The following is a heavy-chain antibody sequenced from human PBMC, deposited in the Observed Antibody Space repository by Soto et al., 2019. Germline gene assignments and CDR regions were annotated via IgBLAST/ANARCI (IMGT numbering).Heavy chain of an antibody. Sequence: SETLSLTCTVSAGSISSYYWSWIRQPAGKGLEWIGRIYTSGSTNYNPSLKSRVTMSVDTSKNQFSLKLSSVTAAATAVYYCARDKMEDYDFWSGYQPFDGMDVWGQGTTVTVSS. CDR1: AGSISSYY. CDR3: ARDKMEDYDFWSGYQPFDGMDV. D-gene: IGHD3-3*01. CDR2: IYTSGST. J-gene: IGHJ6*02. V-gene: IGHV4-4*07.